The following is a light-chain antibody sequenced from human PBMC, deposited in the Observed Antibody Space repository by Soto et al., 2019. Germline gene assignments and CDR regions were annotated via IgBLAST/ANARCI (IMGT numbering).Light chain of an antibody. V-gene: IGKV1-39*01. CDR3: QQSYSTPPWT. Sequence: DIQMTQSPSTLSASVGDRVTITCRASQSIVTYLNWYLQKPGKAPKLLIYAASNLQSGVPSRFSGSGSGTDFTLTISSLQPEDFATYFCQQSYSTPPWTFGPAPKVDIK. J-gene: IGKJ1*01. CDR1: QSIVTY. CDR2: AAS.